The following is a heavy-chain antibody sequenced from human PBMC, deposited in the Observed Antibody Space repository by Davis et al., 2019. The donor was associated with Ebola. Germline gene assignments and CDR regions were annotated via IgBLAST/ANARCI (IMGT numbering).Heavy chain of an antibody. CDR1: GGSINSTTYY. J-gene: IGHJ1*01. D-gene: IGHD4-11*01. Sequence: PSETLSLTCTVSGGSINSTTYYWGWIRQPPGKGLEWIGNIYYSGNTYYNLSLKSRLTISVDTSKNQFSLKLNSVTAADTAVYYCARLLPRKKTISVTAPTIEYNQQWGQGTLVTVSS. CDR2: IYYSGNT. V-gene: IGHV4-39*01. CDR3: ARLLPRKKTISVTAPTIEYNQQ.